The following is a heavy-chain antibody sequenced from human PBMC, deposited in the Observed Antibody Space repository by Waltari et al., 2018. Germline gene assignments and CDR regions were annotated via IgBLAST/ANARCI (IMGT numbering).Heavy chain of an antibody. CDR1: GYTFTSYD. V-gene: IGHV1-8*01. CDR3: ARGGRSLGKLRGYAFDI. CDR2: MNPNSGNT. J-gene: IGHJ3*02. D-gene: IGHD3-16*02. Sequence: QVQLVQSGAEVKKPGASVKVSCKASGYTFTSYDINWVRQATGQGLEWMGWMNPNSGNTGYAQKFQGRVTMTRNTSISTAYMELSSVTAADTAVYYCARGGRSLGKLRGYAFDIWGQGTMVTVSS.